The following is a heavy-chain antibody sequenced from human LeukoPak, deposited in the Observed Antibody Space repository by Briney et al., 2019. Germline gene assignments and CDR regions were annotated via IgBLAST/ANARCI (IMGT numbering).Heavy chain of an antibody. CDR3: ALTGDLFDY. V-gene: IGHV1-2*02. CDR1: GYTFSAYY. D-gene: IGHD7-27*01. Sequence: ASVKVSCKASGYTFSAYYMHWVRQAPGQGLEWVGWINPTTGGTNYAQKFQGRVTVTRDTSISTAYMELSSLRSDDTAVYYCALTGDLFDYWGQGTLVIVSS. J-gene: IGHJ4*02. CDR2: INPTTGGT.